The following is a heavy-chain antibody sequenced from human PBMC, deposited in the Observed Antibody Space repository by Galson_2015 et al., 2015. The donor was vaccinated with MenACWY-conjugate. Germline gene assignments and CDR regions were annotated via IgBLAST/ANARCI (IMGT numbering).Heavy chain of an antibody. CDR3: ARAGSENCRTTNCLSLGAKFSYYYYMDV. CDR1: GFTVNTNY. V-gene: IGHV3-53*01. CDR2: IYSGGST. Sequence: SLRLSCAASGFTVNTNYMTWVRQAPGKGLAWVSIIYSGGSTYYPDSVRGRFTISSDNSKNTLYLQMDSLRADDTAVYYCARAGSENCRTTNCLSLGAKFSYYYYMDVWGKGTTVTVSS. J-gene: IGHJ6*03. D-gene: IGHD2-2*01.